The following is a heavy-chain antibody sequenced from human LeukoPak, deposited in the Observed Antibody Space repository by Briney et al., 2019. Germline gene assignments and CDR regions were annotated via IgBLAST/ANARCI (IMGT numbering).Heavy chain of an antibody. J-gene: IGHJ4*02. Sequence: SETLSLTCTVSGGSISSYYWSWIRQPPGKGLEWIGYIYYSGSTNYNPSLKSRVTISVDTSKNQFSLKLSSVTAADTAVYYCARESAYGSSWYVLDYWGQGTLVTVSS. D-gene: IGHD6-13*01. V-gene: IGHV4-59*01. CDR3: ARESAYGSSWYVLDY. CDR1: GGSISSYY. CDR2: IYYSGST.